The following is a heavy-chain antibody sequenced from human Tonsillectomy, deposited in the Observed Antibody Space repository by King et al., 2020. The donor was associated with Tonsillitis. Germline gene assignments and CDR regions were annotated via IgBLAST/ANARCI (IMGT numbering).Heavy chain of an antibody. Sequence: QLQESGPGLVKPSQTLSLTCTVSGGSITSGGYYWSWIRQHPEKGLEWIGYIENSGRTDYNPSLESRLTMSLDPSKNQFSLQLKSVTAADTAVYYCARGKDYGGNSEDYWGQGTLVTVSS. D-gene: IGHD4-23*01. J-gene: IGHJ4*02. V-gene: IGHV4-31*03. CDR3: ARGKDYGGNSEDY. CDR2: IENSGRT. CDR1: GGSITSGGYY.